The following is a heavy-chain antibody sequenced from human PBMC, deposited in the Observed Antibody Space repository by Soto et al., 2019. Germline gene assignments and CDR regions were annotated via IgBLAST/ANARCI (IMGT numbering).Heavy chain of an antibody. Sequence: ASVKVSCKASGYTFTSYAMHWVRQAPGQRLEWMGWINAGNGNTKYSQKFQGRVTITRDTSASTAYMELSSLRSEDTAVYYCARAPPPIAARPIDCWGQGTLVTVSS. CDR3: ARAPPPIAARPIDC. CDR1: GYTFTSYA. D-gene: IGHD6-6*01. CDR2: INAGNGNT. V-gene: IGHV1-3*01. J-gene: IGHJ4*02.